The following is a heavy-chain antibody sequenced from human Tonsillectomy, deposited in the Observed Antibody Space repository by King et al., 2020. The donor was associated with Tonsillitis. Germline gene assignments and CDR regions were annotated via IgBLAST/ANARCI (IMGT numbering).Heavy chain of an antibody. CDR3: AKGRGAFSGSSQAA. V-gene: IGHV3-23*04. CDR1: GFTFSSYG. CDR2: ISYSGDSA. D-gene: IGHD3-10*01. J-gene: IGHJ5*02. Sequence: VQLVESGGGLVQPGGSLRLSCVASGFTFSSYGMSWVRQAPGKGLEWVTAISYSGDSAYYADSVKGRFIFSRDNSKNTLYLQMNSLRDEDTAVYYCAKGRGAFSGSSQAAWGQGTLVTVSS.